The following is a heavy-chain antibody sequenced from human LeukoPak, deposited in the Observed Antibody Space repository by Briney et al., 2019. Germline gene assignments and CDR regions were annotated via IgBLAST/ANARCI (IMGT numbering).Heavy chain of an antibody. CDR3: ARDAGAIGSRLNRWFDP. D-gene: IGHD6-13*01. Sequence: PSETLSLTCTVSGGSISSYYWSWIRQPAGKGLEWIGRIYIRGNTNYNPSLKSRVTMSGDMSKNQFSLKLSSVTAADTAVYYCARDAGAIGSRLNRWFDPWGQGTLATVSS. V-gene: IGHV4-4*07. J-gene: IGHJ5*02. CDR2: IYIRGNT. CDR1: GGSISSYY.